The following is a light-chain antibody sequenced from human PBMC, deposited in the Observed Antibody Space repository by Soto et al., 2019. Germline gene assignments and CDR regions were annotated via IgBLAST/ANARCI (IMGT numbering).Light chain of an antibody. V-gene: IGKV3D-15*01. CDR1: QSVSSN. CDR3: QQYNDWPLT. CDR2: DIS. J-gene: IGKJ4*01. Sequence: EIVMTQSPATLSVSPWERATLSCRASQSVSSNLAWYQQKPGQAPSLLIYDISARATGIPTSFSGSGSGTEFTLTISSLQSEDFAVYYCQQYNDWPLTFGGGTKVEIK.